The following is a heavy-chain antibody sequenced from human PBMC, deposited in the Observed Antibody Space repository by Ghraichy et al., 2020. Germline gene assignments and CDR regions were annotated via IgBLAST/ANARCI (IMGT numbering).Heavy chain of an antibody. CDR1: GGSISSYY. CDR2: IYSSGST. J-gene: IGHJ4*02. CDR3: ARDQRSSLDY. Sequence: SETLSLTCTVSGGSISSYYWSWIRQPAGEGLEWIGRIYSSGSTNYNPSLKSRVTMSVDTSKNQFSLSLSSVTAADTAVYYCARDQRSSLDYWGQGTLITVSS. D-gene: IGHD6-6*01. V-gene: IGHV4-4*07.